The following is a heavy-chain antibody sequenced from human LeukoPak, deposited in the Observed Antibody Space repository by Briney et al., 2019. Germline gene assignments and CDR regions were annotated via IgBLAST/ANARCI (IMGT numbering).Heavy chain of an antibody. V-gene: IGHV3-23*01. CDR2: ISGSGGST. Sequence: GGSLRLSCAASGVTFSSYAMSWVRQAPGKGLEGVSAISGSGGSTYYADSVKGRFTISRDNSKNTLYLQMNSLRAEDTAVYYCAKDIAWEPDAFDIWGQGTMVTVSS. CDR3: AKDIAWEPDAFDI. D-gene: IGHD1-26*01. CDR1: GVTFSSYA. J-gene: IGHJ3*02.